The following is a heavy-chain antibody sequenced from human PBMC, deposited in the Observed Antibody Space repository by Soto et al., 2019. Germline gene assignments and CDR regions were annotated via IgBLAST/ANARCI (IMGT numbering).Heavy chain of an antibody. CDR1: GGSVSGDKNY. CDR2: ISYSGAT. CDR3: ETSPHCAFDF. Sequence: QVQLQESGPGLVKPSETLSLTCSVSGGSVSGDKNYWSWIRQSPGKGLEWIGFISYSGATIYNPAPQSRLTISVDRSKNQFSLRLSSVTASDTALYYCETSPHCAFDFWGQGTTVIVSS. V-gene: IGHV4-61*01. J-gene: IGHJ3*01.